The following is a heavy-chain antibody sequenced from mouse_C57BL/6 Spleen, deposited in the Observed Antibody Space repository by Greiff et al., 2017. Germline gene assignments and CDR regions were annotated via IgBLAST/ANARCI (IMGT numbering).Heavy chain of an antibody. D-gene: IGHD1-2*01. Sequence: EVQVVESGGGLVKPGGSLKLSCAASGFTFSSYAMSWVRQTPEKRLEWVATISDGGSYTYYPDNVKGRFTISRDNAKNNLYLQMSHLKSEDTAMYYCARDSGYPGAMDYWGQGTSVTVSS. J-gene: IGHJ4*01. CDR1: GFTFSSYA. V-gene: IGHV5-4*01. CDR3: ARDSGYPGAMDY. CDR2: ISDGGSYT.